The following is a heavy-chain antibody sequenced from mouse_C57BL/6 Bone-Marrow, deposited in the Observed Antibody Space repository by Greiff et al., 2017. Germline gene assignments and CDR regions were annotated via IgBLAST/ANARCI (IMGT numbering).Heavy chain of an antibody. Sequence: QVQLQQPGAELVKPGASVKMSCKASGYTFTSYWITWVKQRPGQGLEWIGDIYPGSGSTTYNQKFKGKATLTVDTSSSTAYMQLSSLTSEDSAVYYCARDHPEGFDYWGQGTTVTVSA. J-gene: IGHJ2*01. CDR1: GYTFTSYW. CDR2: IYPGSGST. V-gene: IGHV1-55*01. CDR3: ARDHPEGFDY.